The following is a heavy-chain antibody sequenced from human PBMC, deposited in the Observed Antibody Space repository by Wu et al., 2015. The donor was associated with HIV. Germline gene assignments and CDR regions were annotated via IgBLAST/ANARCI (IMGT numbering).Heavy chain of an antibody. V-gene: IGHV1-18*01. CDR1: GYSFTSYG. J-gene: IGHJ4*02. CDR3: TRVGYASSWYNY. CDR2: INPSDGST. Sequence: QVQLVQSGAEVKKPGASVKVSCKASGYSFTSYGISWVRQAPGQGLEWMGVINPSDGSTNNAQKFQGGVTMTRDTSTSTGYMELSSLRYEDRAVYYCTRVGYASSWYNYWGQGTLVTVSS. D-gene: IGHD6-13*01.